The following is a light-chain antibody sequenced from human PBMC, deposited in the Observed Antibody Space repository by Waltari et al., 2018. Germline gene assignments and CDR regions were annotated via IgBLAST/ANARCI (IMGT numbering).Light chain of an antibody. CDR3: MQALQPPLS. J-gene: IGKJ4*01. CDR2: LGS. V-gene: IGKV2-28*01. Sequence: DIVLIQSPLSLSVTPGEPASISCRSSQTLLFVNGYDYLAGYVPKPGQSPQRLITLGSSRAAGVPARFSGSGSGTDFTLEITRVEPEDVGIYYCMQALQPPLSFGGGTRVEI. CDR1: QTLLFVNGYDY.